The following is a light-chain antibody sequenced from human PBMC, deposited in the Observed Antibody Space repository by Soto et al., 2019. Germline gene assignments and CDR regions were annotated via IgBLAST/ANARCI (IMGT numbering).Light chain of an antibody. Sequence: DIQMTQSPSSLSASVGDRVTITCRASQSISDFLNWYQQKAGKAPKLLIYTASHLQSGVPSRFSGSGSGTDFTLTISSLQPEDFATYFCQRSYRGQAWTFGQGTRVDLK. J-gene: IGKJ1*01. V-gene: IGKV1-39*01. CDR3: QRSYRGQAWT. CDR2: TAS. CDR1: QSISDF.